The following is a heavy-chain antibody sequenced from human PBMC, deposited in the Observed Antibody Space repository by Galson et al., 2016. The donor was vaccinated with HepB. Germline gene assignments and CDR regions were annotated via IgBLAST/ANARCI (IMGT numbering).Heavy chain of an antibody. D-gene: IGHD3-22*01. Sequence: QSGAEVKKPGSSVKVSCKASGDTFNTYDINWVRQAPGQGLEWMGGLIPIFGTTTYAQKFQARVTITADESTSTAYMELSNLRSEDTAIYYCAVKSGFYSWGQGTLVTVSS. J-gene: IGHJ4*02. CDR2: LIPIFGTT. CDR3: AVKSGFYS. V-gene: IGHV1-69*13. CDR1: GDTFNTYD.